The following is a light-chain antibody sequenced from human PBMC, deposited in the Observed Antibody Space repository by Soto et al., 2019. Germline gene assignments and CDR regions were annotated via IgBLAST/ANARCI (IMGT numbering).Light chain of an antibody. CDR2: LNNDGSH. Sequence: QPVLTQSPSASASLGASVKLTCTLSSGHSDYAIAWHQQQPEKGPHYLMKLNNDGSHSKGDGIPDRFSGFRSGAEYYLTISSLQSEDEADYYCQTWDAGIRVFGGGTKVTVL. V-gene: IGLV4-69*01. J-gene: IGLJ3*02. CDR3: QTWDAGIRV. CDR1: SGHSDYA.